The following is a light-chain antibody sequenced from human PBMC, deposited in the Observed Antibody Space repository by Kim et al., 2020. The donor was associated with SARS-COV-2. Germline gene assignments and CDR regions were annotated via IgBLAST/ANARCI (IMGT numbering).Light chain of an antibody. CDR3: QQSQTAPLLT. Sequence: DIQMTQSPSSLAASVGDRVTITCRASQSINAYLYWCQQKPGKAPKLLIYAASTSQSGVPSRFCGGGSGTDFTLTITSLQPEDFATYYCQQSQTAPLLTFGGGTKVDIK. CDR1: QSINAY. CDR2: AAS. J-gene: IGKJ4*01. V-gene: IGKV1-39*01.